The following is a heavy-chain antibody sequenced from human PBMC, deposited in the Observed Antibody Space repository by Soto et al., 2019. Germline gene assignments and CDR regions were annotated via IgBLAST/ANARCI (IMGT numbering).Heavy chain of an antibody. Sequence: GGSLRLSCEVSGFTFSTYGMHWVRQAPGKGLEWVAGTSYDGTNKYYARSVQGRFTISRENSMKTLYLQMNSLRTEDTAVYFCAKDFSGGLWDYAALDVWGQGTTVTVSS. D-gene: IGHD3-16*01. V-gene: IGHV3-30*18. CDR1: GFTFSTYG. CDR2: TSYDGTNK. J-gene: IGHJ6*02. CDR3: AKDFSGGLWDYAALDV.